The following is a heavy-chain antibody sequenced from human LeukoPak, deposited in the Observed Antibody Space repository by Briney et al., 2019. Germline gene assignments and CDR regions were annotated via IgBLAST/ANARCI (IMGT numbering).Heavy chain of an antibody. CDR1: GFSVSSNY. J-gene: IGHJ4*02. CDR3: ARNNYDSSGYYPGYFDH. Sequence: GGSLRLSCAASGFSVSSNYMSWVRQAPGKGLGLEWGSVMYTGGSTYYTDSVKGRFTISRDNSKNTLFLQMNSLRAEDTAVYYCARNNYDSSGYYPGYFDHWGQGTLVTVSS. D-gene: IGHD3-22*01. CDR2: MYTGGST. V-gene: IGHV3-53*01.